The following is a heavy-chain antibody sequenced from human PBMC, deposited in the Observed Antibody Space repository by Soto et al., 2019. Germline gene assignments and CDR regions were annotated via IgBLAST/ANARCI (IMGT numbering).Heavy chain of an antibody. V-gene: IGHV3-23*01. D-gene: IGHD2-2*01. CDR2: SSGSGGST. Sequence: PXGALRLSCTASGCTFSSYAMSWVRQAPGKGLEWVSASSGSGGSTYYADSVKCRFTISRDNSKNTLYLQMNSLRAEDTAVYYCAKEYCSSTSCYGWVGMDVWGQGTTVTVSS. J-gene: IGHJ6*02. CDR1: GCTFSSYA. CDR3: AKEYCSSTSCYGWVGMDV.